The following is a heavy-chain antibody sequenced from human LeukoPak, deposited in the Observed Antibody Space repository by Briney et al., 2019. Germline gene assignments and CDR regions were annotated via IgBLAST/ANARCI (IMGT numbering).Heavy chain of an antibody. V-gene: IGHV3-23*01. CDR1: GFTFSSYA. Sequence: GGSLRLSCAASGFTFSSYAMSWVRQAPGKGLKWVSAISGSGGSTYYADSVKGRFTISRDNSKNTLYLQMNSLRAEDTAVYYCAKLVGATVNYYYYYMDVWGKGTTVTVSS. CDR2: ISGSGGST. CDR3: AKLVGATVNYYYYYMDV. J-gene: IGHJ6*03. D-gene: IGHD1-26*01.